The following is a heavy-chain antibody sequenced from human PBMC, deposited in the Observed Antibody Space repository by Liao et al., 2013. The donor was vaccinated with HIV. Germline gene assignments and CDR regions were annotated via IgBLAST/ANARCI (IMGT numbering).Heavy chain of an antibody. CDR1: GGSTNDYY. CDR3: ARDRESPSVVAIEGFDI. D-gene: IGHD5-12*01. CDR2: IYSSGTT. Sequence: QVQLQESGPRLVKPSETLSLTCSVSGGSTNDYYWSWIRQPAGKGLEWIGRIYSSGTTTYNPSLKSRVTMSVDTSKNQVSLKLRSVTAADTAVYYCARDRESPSVVAIEGFDIWGQGTMVTVSS. J-gene: IGHJ3*02. V-gene: IGHV4-4*07.